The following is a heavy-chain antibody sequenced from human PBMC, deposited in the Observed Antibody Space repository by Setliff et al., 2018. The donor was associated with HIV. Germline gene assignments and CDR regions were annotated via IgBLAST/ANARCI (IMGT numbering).Heavy chain of an antibody. J-gene: IGHJ1*01. Sequence: SETLSLTCTVSGGSISTYYWSWIRQPPGKGLEWIGYISYGGSTNYNPSLKSRVTLSVKTSKNQFSLKLNSVTAADTAVYYCARDSNAPYFQYWGQGTLVTVSS. V-gene: IGHV4-59*01. CDR2: ISYGGST. CDR3: ARDSNAPYFQY. D-gene: IGHD1-1*01. CDR1: GGSISTYY.